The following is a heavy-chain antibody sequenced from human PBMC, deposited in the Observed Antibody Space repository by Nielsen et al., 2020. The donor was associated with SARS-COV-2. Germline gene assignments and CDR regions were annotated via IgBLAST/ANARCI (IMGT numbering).Heavy chain of an antibody. V-gene: IGHV6-1*01. J-gene: IGHJ6*02. CDR1: GDSVSSSSVA. CDR3: TRDPGYYHGMDV. Sequence: SQTLSLTCDISGDSVSSSSVAWNWIRQSPSRGLEWLGRIYYRSKWFYEYATFVRSRITIDPDTSKNHFSLHLNSVTSEDTAMYYCTRDPGYYHGMDVWGQGTTVIVSS. CDR2: IYYRSKWFY.